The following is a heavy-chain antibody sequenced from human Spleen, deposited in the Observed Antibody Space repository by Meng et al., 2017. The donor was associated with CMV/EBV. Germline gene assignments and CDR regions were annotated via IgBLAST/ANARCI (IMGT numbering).Heavy chain of an antibody. J-gene: IGHJ1*01. V-gene: IGHV4-59*01. CDR1: GVSISSYY. CDR2: IYYRGNT. Sequence: VSGVSISSYYWTWIRQPPGKGLEWIGYIYYRGNTNYHPSLKSRVTMSVDTSRNQFSLTLSSVTAAYTAVYYCSRDYCGGDCYSLVHWGRGALVTVSS. CDR3: SRDYCGGDCYSLVH. D-gene: IGHD2-21*01.